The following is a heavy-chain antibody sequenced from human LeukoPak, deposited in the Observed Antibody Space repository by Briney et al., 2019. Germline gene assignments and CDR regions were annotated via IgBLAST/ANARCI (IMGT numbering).Heavy chain of an antibody. D-gene: IGHD5-18*01. J-gene: IGHJ5*02. CDR3: ARGLRGTAMVMYNWFDP. V-gene: IGHV4-34*01. CDR2: INHSGST. Sequence: PSETLSLTCAVYGGSFSGYYWSWIRQPPGKGLEWIGEINHSGSTNYNPSLKSRVTISVDTSKNQFSLKLSSVTAADTAVYYCARGLRGTAMVMYNWFDPWGQGTLVTVSS. CDR1: GGSFSGYY.